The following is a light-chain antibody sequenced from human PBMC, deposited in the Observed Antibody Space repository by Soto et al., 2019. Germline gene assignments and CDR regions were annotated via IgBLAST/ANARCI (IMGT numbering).Light chain of an antibody. CDR3: QKYTSAPGT. J-gene: IGKJ3*01. Sequence: DIQMTQSPSSLSASVGDIVPITCRSSQGISTYVAWYQQKPGKVPKLLIYAASTLQSGVPSRFSGSGSGTDFTFTISSRQPEDVATYSCQKYTSAPGTLRPGTKVDIK. CDR1: QGISTY. V-gene: IGKV1-27*01. CDR2: AAS.